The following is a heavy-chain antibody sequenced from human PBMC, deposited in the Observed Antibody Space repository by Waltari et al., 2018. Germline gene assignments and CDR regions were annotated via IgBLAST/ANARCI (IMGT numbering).Heavy chain of an antibody. V-gene: IGHV3-53*01. CDR3: ARDPGGRYYFDY. CDR1: GFTVSSTY. J-gene: IGHJ4*02. CDR2: NYSGGNT. Sequence: EVQLVESGGGLIQPGGSLRLSCAASGFTVSSTYMSWVRQAPGKGLEWVSINYSGGNTYYADSVKGRFTIARDNSKNTLYLQMNSLRADDTAVYYCARDPGGRYYFDYWGQGSLVTVSS. D-gene: IGHD1-26*01.